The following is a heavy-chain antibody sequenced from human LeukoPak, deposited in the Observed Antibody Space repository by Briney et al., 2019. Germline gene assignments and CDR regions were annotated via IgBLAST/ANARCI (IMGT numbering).Heavy chain of an antibody. D-gene: IGHD6-19*01. CDR2: IYYSGST. CDR3: ARHPQYYFDY. Sequence: SETLSLTCTVSGGSISSGGYYWGWIRQPPGKGLEWIGSIYYSGSTYYNPSLKSRVTISVDTSKNQFSLKLSSVTAADTAVYYCARHPQYYFDYWGQGTLVTVSS. CDR1: GGSISSGGYY. V-gene: IGHV4-39*01. J-gene: IGHJ4*02.